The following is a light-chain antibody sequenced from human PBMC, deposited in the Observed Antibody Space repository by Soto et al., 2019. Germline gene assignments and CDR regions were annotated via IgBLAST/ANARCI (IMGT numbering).Light chain of an antibody. CDR2: DVT. V-gene: IGLV2-14*01. Sequence: QSALTQPASVSGSPGQSITISCTGTSTDVGAYNYVSWYQQHPVKAPKLMIYDVTNRPSGVSDRFSGSKSGTTASLTISGLQAEDEAAYYCRSYTSSSTPYVFGAGTKLTVL. CDR1: STDVGAYNY. CDR3: RSYTSSSTPYV. J-gene: IGLJ1*01.